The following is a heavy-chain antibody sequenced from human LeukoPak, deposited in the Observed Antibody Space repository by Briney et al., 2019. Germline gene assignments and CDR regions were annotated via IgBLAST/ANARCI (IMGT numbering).Heavy chain of an antibody. CDR1: GYTFSDHY. J-gene: IGHJ4*02. CDR3: TRWRSGTSD. D-gene: IGHD4-23*01. Sequence: GGSLRLSCAASGYTFSDHYIDWVRQAPGKGLEWVGHTRNKANNYATEYAASVKGRFTISRDDSRNSVYLQMNSLKTEDTAVYYCTRWRSGTSDWGQGTLVTVSS. CDR2: TRNKANNYAT. V-gene: IGHV3-72*01.